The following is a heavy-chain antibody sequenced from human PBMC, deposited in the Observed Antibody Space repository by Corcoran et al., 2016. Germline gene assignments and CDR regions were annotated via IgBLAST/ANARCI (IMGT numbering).Heavy chain of an antibody. V-gene: IGHV1-46*01. Sequence: QVQLVQSGAEVKKPGASVKVSCKASGYTFTSYYMHWVRQAPGQGLEWMGIINPSGGSTSYAQKFQGRVTMTRDTSTSTVYMELSSLRSEDTAGDYWARAQWGVPAAMVYYYYGMDVWGQGTTVTVSS. CDR1: GYTFTSYY. CDR3: ARAQWGVPAAMVYYYYGMDV. D-gene: IGHD2-2*01. J-gene: IGHJ6*02. CDR2: INPSGGST.